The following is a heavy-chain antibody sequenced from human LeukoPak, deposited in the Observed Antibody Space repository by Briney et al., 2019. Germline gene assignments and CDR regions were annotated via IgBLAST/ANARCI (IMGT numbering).Heavy chain of an antibody. CDR1: GFTFRSYA. CDR2: ISGSGGTT. V-gene: IGHV3-23*01. CDR3: AKDVCSAGSCYSFDY. Sequence: GGSLRLSCAASGFTFRSYAMSWVRQSPGKGLEWVSAISGSGGTTYYADSVKGRFTISRDNSKNTLYLQMNSLRAEDTAVYYCAKDVCSAGSCYSFDYWGQGTLVTVSS. D-gene: IGHD2-15*01. J-gene: IGHJ4*02.